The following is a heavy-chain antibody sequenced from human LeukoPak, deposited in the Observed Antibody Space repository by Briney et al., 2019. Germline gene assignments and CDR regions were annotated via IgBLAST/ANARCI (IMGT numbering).Heavy chain of an antibody. V-gene: IGHV3-7*01. CDR1: GFTFSSHW. Sequence: GGSLRLSCAASGFTFSSHWMNWVRQAPGKGLEWVANIKQDGSEKYYVDSVKGRFTISRDNAKNSLYLQMNSLRAEDTAVYYCARFDYVWGSYRYSFDYWGQGTLVTVSS. D-gene: IGHD3-16*02. CDR3: ARFDYVWGSYRYSFDY. J-gene: IGHJ4*02. CDR2: IKQDGSEK.